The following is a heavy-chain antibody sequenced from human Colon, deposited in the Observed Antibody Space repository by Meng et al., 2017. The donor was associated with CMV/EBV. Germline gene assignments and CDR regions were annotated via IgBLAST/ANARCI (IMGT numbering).Heavy chain of an antibody. CDR1: GYSFTSYA. Sequence: QVQRVRSGAEGRRPGGSVEVSCKSSGYSFTSYAIKWVRQAPGQGLEWMGWISTHNGDTNHAQKFQGRVPMATDTSTSTAYMELRSLRSDDTGVYYCARALIAVSGTFYFDYWGQGTLVTVSS. D-gene: IGHD6-19*01. CDR3: ARALIAVSGTFYFDY. V-gene: IGHV1-18*01. J-gene: IGHJ4*02. CDR2: ISTHNGDT.